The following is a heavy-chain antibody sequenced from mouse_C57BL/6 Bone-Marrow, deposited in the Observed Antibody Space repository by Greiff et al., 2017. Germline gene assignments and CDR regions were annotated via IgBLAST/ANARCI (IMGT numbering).Heavy chain of an antibody. V-gene: IGHV1-42*01. CDR3: ARVTGYAMDY. CDR2: INPSTGGT. J-gene: IGHJ4*01. CDR1: GYSFTGYY. Sequence: EVQLQQSGPELVKPGASVKISCKASGYSFTGYYMNWVKQSPEKSLEWIGEINPSTGGTTYNQKFKAKATLTVDKSSSTAYMQLKSLTSEDSAVYYCARVTGYAMDYWAQGTSVTVSS.